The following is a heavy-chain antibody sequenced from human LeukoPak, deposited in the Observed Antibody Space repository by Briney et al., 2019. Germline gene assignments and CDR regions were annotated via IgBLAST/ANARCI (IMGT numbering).Heavy chain of an antibody. CDR3: ARDIVVVPAAIAL. CDR2: ISSSSSYI. V-gene: IGHV3-21*01. D-gene: IGHD2-2*01. CDR1: GFTFSSYS. Sequence: GGSLRLSCAASGFTFSSYSMNWVRQAPGKGLEWVSSISSSSSYIYYADSVKGRFTISRDNAKNSLYLQMNSLRAEDTAVYYCARDIVVVPAAIALGGQGTLVTVSS. J-gene: IGHJ4*02.